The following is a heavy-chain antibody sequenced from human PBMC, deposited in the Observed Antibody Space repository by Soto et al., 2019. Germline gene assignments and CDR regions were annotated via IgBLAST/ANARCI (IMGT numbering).Heavy chain of an antibody. V-gene: IGHV3-23*01. D-gene: IGHD3-16*01. CDR2: ISYSGFTT. CDR3: AKRQRPMTLGGAPDI. J-gene: IGHJ3*02. Sequence: PGGSLRLSCAASGITFSNYAMSWVRQAPGKGLEWVSGISYSGFTTLYADSVKGRFTISRDDSKNTLYLQMNSLTIEDTAVYYCAKRQRPMTLGGAPDIWGQGTMVTVSS. CDR1: GITFSNYA.